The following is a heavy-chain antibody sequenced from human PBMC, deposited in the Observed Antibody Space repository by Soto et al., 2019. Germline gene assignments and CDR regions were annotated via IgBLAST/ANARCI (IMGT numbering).Heavy chain of an antibody. CDR1: GFTFSSYG. V-gene: IGHV3-30*18. CDR2: ISYDGSNK. CDR3: AKDEQLVIPSYYGMDV. D-gene: IGHD6-6*01. Sequence: QVQLVESGGGVVQPGRSLRLSCAASGFTFSSYGMHWVRQAPGKGLEWVAVISYDGSNKYYADSVKGRFTISRDNSKNTLYLQMNSLRAEDTAVYYCAKDEQLVIPSYYGMDVWGQGTTVTVSS. J-gene: IGHJ6*02.